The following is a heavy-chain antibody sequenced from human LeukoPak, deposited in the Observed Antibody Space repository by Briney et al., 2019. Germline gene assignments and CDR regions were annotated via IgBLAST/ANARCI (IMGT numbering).Heavy chain of an antibody. CDR2: ITGDSRYI. J-gene: IGHJ3*02. V-gene: IGHV3-21*04. D-gene: IGHD3-3*01. Sequence: PGGSLRLSCAASGFTFTSYSFNWVRQAPGKGLEWVSSITGDSRYIFYADSVKGRFTISRDNAKNSLYLQMNSLRAEDTAVYYCAKQSRFFTSGAFDIWGQGTMVTVSS. CDR3: AKQSRFFTSGAFDI. CDR1: GFTFTSYS.